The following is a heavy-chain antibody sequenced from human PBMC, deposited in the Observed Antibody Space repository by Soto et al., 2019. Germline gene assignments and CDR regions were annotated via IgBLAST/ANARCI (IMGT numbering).Heavy chain of an antibody. J-gene: IGHJ4*02. Sequence: PSETLSLTCAVSGGSISSGGYSWSWIRQPPGKGLEWIGYIYHSGSTYYNPSLKSRVTISVDRSKNQFSLKLSSVTAADTAVYYCATLRRGYRSTWGQGTLVTVSS. CDR2: IYHSGST. CDR3: ATLRRGYRST. D-gene: IGHD5-18*01. V-gene: IGHV4-30-2*01. CDR1: GGSISSGGYS.